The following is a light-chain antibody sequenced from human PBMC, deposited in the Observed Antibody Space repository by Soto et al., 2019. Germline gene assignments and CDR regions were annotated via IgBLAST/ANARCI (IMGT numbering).Light chain of an antibody. CDR2: KAS. CDR3: QQYNSYRT. Sequence: DIQMTQSPSTLYASVGDRVTITCGASQSISSWLAWYQQKPGKAPKLLIYKASSLESGVPPRFSGSGSGTEFTLTISSLQPDDFATYYCQQYNSYRTFGQGTKVDIK. J-gene: IGKJ1*01. V-gene: IGKV1-5*03. CDR1: QSISSW.